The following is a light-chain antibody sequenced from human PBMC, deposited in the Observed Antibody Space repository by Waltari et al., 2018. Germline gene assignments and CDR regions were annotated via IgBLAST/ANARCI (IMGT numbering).Light chain of an antibody. CDR2: KVS. Sequence: DVVLTQSPLSLPVTLGQPASISCRSRARLANRDGNTNMNWFQQRPGQSPRRLIYKVSKRDSVVPDRFSGSGSGTDFTLTITRVEAEDVGVYYCMQGSHWPPWTFGQGTKVEIK. J-gene: IGKJ1*01. V-gene: IGKV2-30*01. CDR1: ARLANRDGNTN. CDR3: MQGSHWPPWT.